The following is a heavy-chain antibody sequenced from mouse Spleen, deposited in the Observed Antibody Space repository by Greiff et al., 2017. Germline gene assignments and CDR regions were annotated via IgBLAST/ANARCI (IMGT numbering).Heavy chain of an antibody. CDR2: ISSGGGST. D-gene: IGHD2-10*02. J-gene: IGHJ4*01. CDR1: GFTFSSYY. V-gene: IGHV5-9*04. Sequence: EVKLVESGGGLVKLGGSLKLSCAASGFTFSSYYMSWVRQTPEKRLEWVATISSGGGSTYYPDSVKGRFTISRDNAKNTLYLQMSSLNSEDTAVYYCASRLVRAMDYWGQGTSVTVSS. CDR3: ASRLVRAMDY.